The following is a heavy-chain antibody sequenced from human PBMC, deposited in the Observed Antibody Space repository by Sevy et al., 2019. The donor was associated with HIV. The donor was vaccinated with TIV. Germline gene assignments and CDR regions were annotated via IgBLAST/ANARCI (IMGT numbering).Heavy chain of an antibody. V-gene: IGHV3-30-3*01. Sequence: GGSLRLSCAASGFTFSSYAMHWVRQAPGKGLEWVAVISYDGSNKYYADSVEGRFTISRDNSKNTLYLQMNSLRAEDTAVYYCARETNIAVAAHGDYWGQGTLVTVSS. D-gene: IGHD6-19*01. CDR1: GFTFSSYA. J-gene: IGHJ4*02. CDR2: ISYDGSNK. CDR3: ARETNIAVAAHGDY.